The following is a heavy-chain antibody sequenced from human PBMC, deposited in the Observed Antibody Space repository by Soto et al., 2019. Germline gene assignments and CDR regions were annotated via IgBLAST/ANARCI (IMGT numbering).Heavy chain of an antibody. J-gene: IGHJ5*02. CDR1: GASVSSNTAS. CDR3: AKGDNLGPKTGYAFDP. V-gene: IGHV6-1*01. CDR2: TYVRSKLYN. D-gene: IGHD5-12*01. Sequence: SQTLSLTCVISGASVSSNTASRNWIRESPPRGLEWLGRTYVRSKLYNDYAVSVKSRIIINPDTSNNKFSRQLNSATPEDTAVYFCAKGDNLGPKTGYAFDPWGQGIMVTVTS.